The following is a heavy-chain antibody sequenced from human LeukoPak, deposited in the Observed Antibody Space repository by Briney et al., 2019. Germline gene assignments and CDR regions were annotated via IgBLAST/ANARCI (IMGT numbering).Heavy chain of an antibody. J-gene: IGHJ4*02. D-gene: IGHD6-19*01. V-gene: IGHV3-21*01. Sequence: PGGSLRLSCAASGFTFSSYSMNWVRQAPGKGLEWVSSISSSSSYIYYADSVKGRFTISRDNAKNSLYLQMNSLRAEDTAVYYCARPEGVAGTDLDYWGQGSLVTVSS. CDR2: ISSSSSYI. CDR3: ARPEGVAGTDLDY. CDR1: GFTFSSYS.